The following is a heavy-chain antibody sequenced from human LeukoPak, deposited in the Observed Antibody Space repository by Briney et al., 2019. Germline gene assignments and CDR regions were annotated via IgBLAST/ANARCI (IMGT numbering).Heavy chain of an antibody. D-gene: IGHD1-1*01. Sequence: PGGSLRLSCAASGFTVSNNYMGWVRQAPGKGLKWVSVIYSGTTAYYPDSVKGRFTISRDNSKNTLYLQMNSLSAEDTAVYYCARVQEGWFDPWGQGTLVTVSS. CDR2: IYSGTTA. J-gene: IGHJ5*02. CDR3: ARVQEGWFDP. CDR1: GFTVSNNY. V-gene: IGHV3-66*01.